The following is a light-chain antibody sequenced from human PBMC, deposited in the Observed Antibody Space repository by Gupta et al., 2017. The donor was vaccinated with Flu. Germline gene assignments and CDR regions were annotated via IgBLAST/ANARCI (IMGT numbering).Light chain of an antibody. CDR3: QQLSNWPRT. CDR2: EAS. Sequence: EIVLKQSPATLSLSTGERATTSCRAIQSFSSYLAWYQQKPGKALRLLIYEASNWYTGLPASFSGSGSGTDFTLTISSLELEDFSVYYCQQLSNWPRTFGQGTKVEIK. V-gene: IGKV3-11*01. J-gene: IGKJ1*01. CDR1: QSFSSY.